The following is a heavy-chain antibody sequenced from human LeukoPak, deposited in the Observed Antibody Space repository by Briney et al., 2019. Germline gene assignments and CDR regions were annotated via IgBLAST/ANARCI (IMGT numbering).Heavy chain of an antibody. V-gene: IGHV3-11*06. D-gene: IGHD6-13*01. Sequence: PGGSLRLSCAASGFTFSDYYMSWIRQAPGKGLEWVSYISSSSSYTNYADSVKGRFTISRDNAKNSLYLQMNSLRAEDTAVYYCARDLKAADYYYGMDVWGQGTTVTVSS. CDR2: ISSSSSYT. CDR1: GFTFSDYY. J-gene: IGHJ6*02. CDR3: ARDLKAADYYYGMDV.